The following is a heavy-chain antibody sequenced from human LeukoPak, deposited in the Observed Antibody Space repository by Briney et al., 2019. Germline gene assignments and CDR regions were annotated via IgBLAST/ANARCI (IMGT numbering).Heavy chain of an antibody. V-gene: IGHV4-59*12. CDR3: ARDLGRGRCLGRY. Sequence: SETLSLTCAVSGGSISRYYWSCMRRPPAKELVWVVHKHYIGSHNYNPSLQSRVTISVDKANNHFSLKQHSVTAADTAVYYCARDLGRGRCLGRYWGQGTLVTVSS. D-gene: IGHD3-16*01. CDR2: KHYIGSH. CDR1: GGSISRYY. J-gene: IGHJ4*02.